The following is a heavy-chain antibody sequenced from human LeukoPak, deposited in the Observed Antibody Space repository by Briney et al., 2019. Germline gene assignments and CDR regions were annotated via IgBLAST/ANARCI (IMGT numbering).Heavy chain of an antibody. CDR1: GFTFSSYW. D-gene: IGHD5-12*01. V-gene: IGHV3-7*01. CDR3: ARPGRGYSGDEGY. Sequence: GGSLRLSCAASGFTFSSYWMSWVRQAPGKGLEWVANIKQDGSEKYYVDSVKGRFTISRDNAKNSLYLQMNSLRAEDTAVYYCARPGRGYSGDEGYWGQGTLVTVSS. J-gene: IGHJ4*02. CDR2: IKQDGSEK.